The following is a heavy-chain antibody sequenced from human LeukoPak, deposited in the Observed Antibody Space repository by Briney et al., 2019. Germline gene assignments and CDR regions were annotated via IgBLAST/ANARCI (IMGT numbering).Heavy chain of an antibody. D-gene: IGHD3-3*01. J-gene: IGHJ4*02. V-gene: IGHV4-34*01. CDR1: SGSFSGYY. Sequence: SETLSLTCAVYSGSFSGYYWSWIRQPPGKGLEWIGEINHSGSTNYNPSLKSRVTISVDTSKNQFSLKLSSVTAADTAVYYCARVGDFWSGYYTIQYFDYWGQGTLVTVSS. CDR3: ARVGDFWSGYYTIQYFDY. CDR2: INHSGST.